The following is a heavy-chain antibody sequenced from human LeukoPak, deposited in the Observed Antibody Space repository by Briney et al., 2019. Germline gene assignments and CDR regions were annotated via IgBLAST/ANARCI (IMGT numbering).Heavy chain of an antibody. CDR2: IIPIFGTA. J-gene: IGHJ4*02. Sequence: GASVKVSCKASGYTFTGYYMHWVRQAPGQGLEWMGGIIPIFGTADYAQKFQGRVTITADKSTSTAYMELSSLRSEDTAVYYCARGVPIAAAGTGGFDYWGQGTLVTVSS. CDR1: GYTFTGYY. CDR3: ARGVPIAAAGTGGFDY. D-gene: IGHD6-13*01. V-gene: IGHV1-69*06.